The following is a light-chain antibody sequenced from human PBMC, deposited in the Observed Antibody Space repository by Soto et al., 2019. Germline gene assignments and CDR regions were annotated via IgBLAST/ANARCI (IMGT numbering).Light chain of an antibody. V-gene: IGKV3-11*01. CDR3: QQRNSWPPIT. J-gene: IGKJ5*01. Sequence: EIVLTQSPATLSLSPGERATLSCRASQSVGTFFAWYQQKPGQAPRLLIYDASNRASGVPARFSGSGSGTDFTLTISSLEPEDFALYYCQQRNSWPPITFGQGTRLEIK. CDR2: DAS. CDR1: QSVGTF.